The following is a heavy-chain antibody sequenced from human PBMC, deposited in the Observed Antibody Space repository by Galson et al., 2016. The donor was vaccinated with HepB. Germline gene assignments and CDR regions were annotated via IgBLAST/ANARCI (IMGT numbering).Heavy chain of an antibody. CDR2: ISGSGGST. J-gene: IGHJ6*02. CDR1: GFTFTRYA. V-gene: IGHV3-23*01. CDR3: AKVLSTYYYGMDV. Sequence: SLRLSCAASGFTFTRYAMSWVRQAPGKGLEWFSSISGSGGSTYHADSVKGRFTISRDNSKNTLFLQMNSLRAEDTAVYYCAKVLSTYYYGMDVWGHGTTVTVSS.